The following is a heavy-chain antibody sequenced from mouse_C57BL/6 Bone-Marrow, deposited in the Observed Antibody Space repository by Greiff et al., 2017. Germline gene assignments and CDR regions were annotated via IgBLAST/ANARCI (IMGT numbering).Heavy chain of an antibody. CDR3: ARSYDYYFDD. CDR1: GYTFTRSW. J-gene: IGHJ2*01. CDR2: IYPGSGST. D-gene: IGHD2-13*01. V-gene: IGHV1-55*01. Sequence: QVQLQQPGAELVKPGASVKMSCKASGYTFTRSWLTWVKQRPGQGLAWIGDIYPGSGSTNYNEKFKSKATLTVATTSSTAYMQLSSLTSEDSAVYYCARSYDYYFDDGGQGTTLSGS.